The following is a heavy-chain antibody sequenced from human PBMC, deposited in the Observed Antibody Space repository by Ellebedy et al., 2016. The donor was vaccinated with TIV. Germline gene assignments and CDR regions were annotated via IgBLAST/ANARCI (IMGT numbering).Heavy chain of an antibody. CDR3: VKCFEGPGGAILYGMDV. D-gene: IGHD3-9*01. Sequence: GESLKISXAASGFTFSSYAMTWVRQAPGKGLEWVSAIRGSGADTYYADSVKGRFTVSRDNSKYTLYLEMNSLRAEDTAVYYCVKCFEGPGGAILYGMDVWGQGTTVIVSS. CDR2: IRGSGADT. V-gene: IGHV3-23*01. CDR1: GFTFSSYA. J-gene: IGHJ6*02.